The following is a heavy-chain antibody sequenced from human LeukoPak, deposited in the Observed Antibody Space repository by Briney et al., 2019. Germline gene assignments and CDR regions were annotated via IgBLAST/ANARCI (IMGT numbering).Heavy chain of an antibody. CDR2: INHSGST. V-gene: IGHV4-34*01. CDR3: AGGRGYRRGFLDY. CDR1: GGSFSGYY. J-gene: IGHJ4*02. Sequence: PSETLSLTCAVYGGSFSGYYWSWIRQPPGKGLEWIGEINHSGSTNYNPSLKSRVTISVDTSKNQFSLKLSSVTAADTAVYYCAGGRGYRRGFLDYWGQGTLVTVSS. D-gene: IGHD5-18*01.